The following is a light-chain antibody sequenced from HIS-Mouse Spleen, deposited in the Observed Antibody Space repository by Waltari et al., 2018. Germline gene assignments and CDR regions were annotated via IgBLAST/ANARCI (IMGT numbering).Light chain of an antibody. Sequence: SYELTQPPSVSVSPGQTARIPCSGDALPKTYAYWYQQKSGQAPVLVIYEDSKRPSGIPGRFSGASSGTMATLTISGAQVEDEADYYCYSTDSSGNHRVFGGGTKLTVL. CDR1: ALPKTY. J-gene: IGLJ2*01. CDR2: EDS. V-gene: IGLV3-10*01. CDR3: YSTDSSGNHRV.